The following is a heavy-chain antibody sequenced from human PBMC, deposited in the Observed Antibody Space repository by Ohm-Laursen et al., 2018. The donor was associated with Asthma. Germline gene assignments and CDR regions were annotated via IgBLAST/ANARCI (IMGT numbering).Heavy chain of an antibody. Sequence: ATVEISCNASGYTFTGYYMHWVRQAPGQGLEWMGWTNPNSGGTNYAQKFQGWVTMTRDTSISTAYMELSRLRSDDTAVYYCARGYCTNGVCFDWFDPWGQGTLVTVSS. D-gene: IGHD2-8*01. J-gene: IGHJ5*02. CDR2: TNPNSGGT. CDR1: GYTFTGYY. CDR3: ARGYCTNGVCFDWFDP. V-gene: IGHV1-2*04.